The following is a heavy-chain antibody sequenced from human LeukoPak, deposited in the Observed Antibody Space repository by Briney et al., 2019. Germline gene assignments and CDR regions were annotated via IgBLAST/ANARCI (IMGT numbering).Heavy chain of an antibody. D-gene: IGHD3-16*01. CDR3: ARCGGISSYYYYYYMDV. J-gene: IGHJ6*03. Sequence: SETLSLTCAVYGGSFSGYYWSWIRQPPGKGLEWIGEINHSGSTNYNPSLKSRVAISVDTSKNQLSLKLSSVTAADTAVYYCARCGGISSYYYYYYMDVWGKGTTVTVSS. CDR1: GGSFSGYY. CDR2: INHSGST. V-gene: IGHV4-34*01.